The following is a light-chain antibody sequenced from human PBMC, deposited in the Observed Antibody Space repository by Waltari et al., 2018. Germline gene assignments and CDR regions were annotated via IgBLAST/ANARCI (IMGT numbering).Light chain of an antibody. J-gene: IGLJ2*01. CDR2: QDS. CDR3: QAWDSSKEVV. V-gene: IGLV3-1*01. CDR1: KLGDKY. Sequence: SYELTQPPSVSVSPGQTASITCSGDKLGDKYACWYQQKPGQSPVLVIYQDSKRPSGIPERFSGSNSGNTATLTISGTQAMDEADYYCQAWDSSKEVVFGGGTKLTVL.